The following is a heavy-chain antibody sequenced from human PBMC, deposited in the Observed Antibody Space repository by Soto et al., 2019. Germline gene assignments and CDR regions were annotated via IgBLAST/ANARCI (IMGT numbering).Heavy chain of an antibody. D-gene: IGHD6-6*01. CDR1: GGSISSGGYY. Sequence: QVQLQESGPGLVKPSQTLSLTCTVSGGSISSGGYYWSWIRQHPGKGLEWIGYIYYSGSTYYHPSLKSQVTISVDTSKNQFALKLSSVTAADTAVYYCARDHSSSSDWFDPWGQGTLVTVSS. V-gene: IGHV4-31*01. J-gene: IGHJ5*02. CDR2: IYYSGST. CDR3: ARDHSSSSDWFDP.